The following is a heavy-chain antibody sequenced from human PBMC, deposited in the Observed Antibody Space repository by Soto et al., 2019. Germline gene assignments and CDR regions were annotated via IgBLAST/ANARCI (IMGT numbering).Heavy chain of an antibody. CDR1: GFTFSRHW. CDR2: INDDGSST. CDR3: AREVIAATGTIRWFAP. V-gene: IGHV3-74*03. D-gene: IGHD6-25*01. Sequence: EVQLVESGGGLVQPGGSLRLSCAASGFTFSRHWMHWVRQTPGKGPVWVSRINDDGSSTKYADSVKGRFTIARDNAKHTVCLQMSSLRAEDTAVYYCAREVIAATGTIRWFAPWGQGTLVTVSS. J-gene: IGHJ5*02.